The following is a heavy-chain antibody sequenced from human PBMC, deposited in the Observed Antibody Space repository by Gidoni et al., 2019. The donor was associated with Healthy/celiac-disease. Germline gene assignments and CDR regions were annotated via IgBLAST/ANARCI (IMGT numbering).Heavy chain of an antibody. Sequence: RSRSYSWCWIRQPPGKGLEWLGSIYYSGSTYCNPSLKSRVTISVDTSKNQFSLKLSSVTAADTAVYYCARELEPWGYFDYWGQGTLVTVSS. CDR1: RSRSYS. J-gene: IGHJ4*02. V-gene: IGHV4-39*01. CDR3: ARELEPWGYFDY. CDR2: IYYSGST. D-gene: IGHD1-1*01.